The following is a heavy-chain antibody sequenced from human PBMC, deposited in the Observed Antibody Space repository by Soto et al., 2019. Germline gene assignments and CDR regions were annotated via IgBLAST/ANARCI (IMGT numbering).Heavy chain of an antibody. CDR1: RYNVFGYL. Sequence: XESLKISRTGSRYNVFGYLLGGVGQMPGKGLEWMGIIDPDDSDTRYRPPFQDGHVTISPDKSITTACLEWSSLEASDNTMYYCVVQHKLPWANDWGQGTQVTVPS. J-gene: IGHJ4*02. CDR2: IDPDDSDT. V-gene: IGHV5-51*01. CDR3: VVQHKLPWAND. D-gene: IGHD6-6*01.